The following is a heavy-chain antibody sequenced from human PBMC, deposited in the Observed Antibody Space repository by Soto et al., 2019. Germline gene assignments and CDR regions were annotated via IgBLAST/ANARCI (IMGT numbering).Heavy chain of an antibody. J-gene: IGHJ3*02. CDR2: VYNGGST. CDR1: GGSISGSSYY. Sequence: PSETLSLTCIVSGGSISGSSYYWGWIRQPPGKGLEWIGNVYNGGSTYYNPSLKSRVTISVDTSKNQFSLKLSSVTAADTAVYYCATRSAMVTGAFDIWGQGTMVTVSS. CDR3: ATRSAMVTGAFDI. D-gene: IGHD5-18*01. V-gene: IGHV4-39*01.